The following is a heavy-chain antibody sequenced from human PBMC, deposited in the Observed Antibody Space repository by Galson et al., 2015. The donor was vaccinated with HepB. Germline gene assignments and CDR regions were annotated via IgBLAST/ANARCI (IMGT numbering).Heavy chain of an antibody. J-gene: IGHJ4*02. Sequence: SLRLSCAASGFTFSRYLMHWVRQAPGKGLVWVSRINSDGSTSYADSVKGRFTVSRDNAENTVYLQMNSLRVEDTAVYYCTRSWGRPGDFDYWGQGILVTVSS. CDR1: GFTFSRYL. V-gene: IGHV3-74*01. CDR3: TRSWGRPGDFDY. D-gene: IGHD3-16*01. CDR2: INSDGST.